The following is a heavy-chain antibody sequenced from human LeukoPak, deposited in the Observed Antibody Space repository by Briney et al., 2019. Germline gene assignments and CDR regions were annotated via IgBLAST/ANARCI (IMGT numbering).Heavy chain of an antibody. Sequence: ASVKVSCKASGYTFTTYAMNWVRQAPGQGLEWMGWINTNTENPTYAQGFTGRFVFSLDTSVSTAYLQNSSLKAEDTAVYYCARNGDGSSWYSYYFDYWGQGTLVTVSS. CDR2: INTNTENP. CDR3: ARNGDGSSWYSYYFDY. CDR1: GYTFTTYA. J-gene: IGHJ4*02. V-gene: IGHV7-4-1*02. D-gene: IGHD6-13*01.